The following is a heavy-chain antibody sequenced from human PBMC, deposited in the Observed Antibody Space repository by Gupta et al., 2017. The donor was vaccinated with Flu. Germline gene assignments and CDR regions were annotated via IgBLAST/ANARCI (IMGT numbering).Heavy chain of an antibody. CDR1: GFTFSSYA. J-gene: IGHJ4*02. Sequence: EVQLLESGGGLVQPGGSMRLSCAASGFTFSSYAMSWVRPAPGKGLEWVSAISGSGGSTYYADSVKGRFTISRDNSKNTLYLQMNSLRAEDTAVYYCAKVPSIAAAGIGDFDYWGQGTLVTVSS. CDR2: ISGSGGST. CDR3: AKVPSIAAAGIGDFDY. D-gene: IGHD6-13*01. V-gene: IGHV3-23*01.